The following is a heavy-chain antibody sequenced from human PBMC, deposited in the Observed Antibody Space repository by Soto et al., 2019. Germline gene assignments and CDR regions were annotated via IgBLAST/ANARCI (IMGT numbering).Heavy chain of an antibody. CDR3: ARDYSNYIDYYYGMDA. CDR1: GYSFTSYW. Sequence: PGESLKISCKGSGYSFTSYWIGWVRQMPGKGLEWMGIIYPGDSDTRYSPSFQGQVTISADKSISTAYLQWSSLKASDTAMYYCARDYSNYIDYYYGMDAWGQGTTVTVSS. CDR2: IYPGDSDT. J-gene: IGHJ6*02. V-gene: IGHV5-51*01. D-gene: IGHD4-4*01.